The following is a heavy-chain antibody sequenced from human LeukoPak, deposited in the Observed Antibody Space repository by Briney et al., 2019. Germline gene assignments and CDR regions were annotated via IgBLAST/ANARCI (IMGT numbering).Heavy chain of an antibody. J-gene: IGHJ5*02. CDR1: TGAISGYY. V-gene: IGHV4-59*08. CDR2: IYYSGST. D-gene: IGHD3-10*01. Sequence: TSETLSLTCTVSTGAISGYYWSWIRQPPGKELEWIGYIYYSGSTNYNPSLQSRVTISVDTSNNRFSLRLKSVTAADTAVYYCVRQRGRRVWFDPWGQGTLVTVSS. CDR3: VRQRGRRVWFDP.